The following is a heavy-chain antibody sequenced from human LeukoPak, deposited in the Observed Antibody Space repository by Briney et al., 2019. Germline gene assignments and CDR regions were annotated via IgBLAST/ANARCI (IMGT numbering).Heavy chain of an antibody. J-gene: IGHJ6*03. V-gene: IGHV4-4*09. CDR2: IYTSGST. CDR3: ARSVVVITTFPYYYYYMDV. D-gene: IGHD3-22*01. Sequence: SETLSLTCTVSGGSISSYYWSWIRQPPGKGLEWIGYIYTSGSTNYNPSLKSRVIISVDTSKNQFSLKLSSVTAADTAVYYCARSVVVITTFPYYYYYMDVWGKGTTVTVSS. CDR1: GGSISSYY.